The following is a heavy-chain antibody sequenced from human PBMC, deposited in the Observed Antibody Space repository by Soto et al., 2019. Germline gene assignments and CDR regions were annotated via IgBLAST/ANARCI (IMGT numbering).Heavy chain of an antibody. Sequence: GGSLRLSCAASGFTFSSYEMNWVRQAPGKGLEWVSYISSSGSTIYYADSVKGRFTISRDNAKNSLYLQMNSLRAEDTAVYYFARVTAICDGGYETYYYYGMDVWGQGTTVTVSS. D-gene: IGHD5-12*01. CDR1: GFTFSSYE. V-gene: IGHV3-48*03. CDR3: ARVTAICDGGYETYYYYGMDV. J-gene: IGHJ6*02. CDR2: ISSSGSTI.